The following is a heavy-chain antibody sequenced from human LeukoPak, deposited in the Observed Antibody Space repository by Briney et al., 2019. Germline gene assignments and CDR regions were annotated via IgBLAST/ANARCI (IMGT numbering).Heavy chain of an antibody. Sequence: PGGSLRLSCAASGFTLSSYGMHWVRQAPGKGLEWVSFISYSGSNKYYADSVKGRFTISRDKSKNTLYLQMNSLRAEDTDVYYCAKERGKYDSRRGYYFGYWLQGTLVTVSS. CDR1: GFTLSSYG. CDR2: ISYSGSNK. D-gene: IGHD3-22*01. J-gene: IGHJ4*02. V-gene: IGHV3-30*18. CDR3: AKERGKYDSRRGYYFGY.